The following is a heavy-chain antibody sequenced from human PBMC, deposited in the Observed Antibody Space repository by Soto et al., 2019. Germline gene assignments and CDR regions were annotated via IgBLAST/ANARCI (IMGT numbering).Heavy chain of an antibody. Sequence: GESLKISCKGSGYSFTSYWIGCVRHMPGKGLEWMGIIYPGDSDTRYSPPFQGQVTISADKSISTAYLQWSSLKASDTAMYYCARLRANYYDSSGAFDIWGQGTMVTVSS. V-gene: IGHV5-51*01. J-gene: IGHJ3*02. CDR3: ARLRANYYDSSGAFDI. D-gene: IGHD3-22*01. CDR2: IYPGDSDT. CDR1: GYSFTSYW.